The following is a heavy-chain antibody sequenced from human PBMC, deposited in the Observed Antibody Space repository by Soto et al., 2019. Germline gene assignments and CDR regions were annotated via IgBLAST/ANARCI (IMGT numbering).Heavy chain of an antibody. Sequence: PGESLKISCKGSGYSFTSYWIGWVRQMPGKGLEWMGIIYPGDSDTRYSPSFQGQVTISADKSISTAYLQWSSLKASDTAMYYFARSGFCSSTSCSEGDAFDIWGQGTMVTVSS. V-gene: IGHV5-51*01. D-gene: IGHD2-2*01. J-gene: IGHJ3*02. CDR2: IYPGDSDT. CDR1: GYSFTSYW. CDR3: ARSGFCSSTSCSEGDAFDI.